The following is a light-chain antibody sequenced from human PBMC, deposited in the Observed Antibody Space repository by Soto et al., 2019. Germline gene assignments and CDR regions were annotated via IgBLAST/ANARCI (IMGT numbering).Light chain of an antibody. CDR3: ASWDVSLVV. CDR1: SSNIGTNT. V-gene: IGLV1-44*01. J-gene: IGLJ2*01. Sequence: QSVLTQPPSASGTPGQRVTISCSGSSSNIGTNTVIWYQQLPGAAPKLLIYSDNQRPSGVPGRFSGSKSGTSASVAISGLQYEDEDDYYCASWDVSLVVFGGGTKLTVL. CDR2: SDN.